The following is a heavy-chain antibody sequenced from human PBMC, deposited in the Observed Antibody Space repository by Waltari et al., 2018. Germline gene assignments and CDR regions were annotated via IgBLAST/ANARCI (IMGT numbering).Heavy chain of an antibody. CDR2: IYYSGST. J-gene: IGHJ4*02. D-gene: IGHD3-3*01. V-gene: IGHV4-59*01. Sequence: QVQLKESGTGLVKPSETLSLTCTVSGGPISSYYWSWIRQPPGKGLEWIGYIYYSGSTNYNPSLKSRVTISVDTSKNQFSLKLSSVTAADTAVYYCARLRFLEWLPDYWGQGTLVTVSS. CDR3: ARLRFLEWLPDY. CDR1: GGPISSYY.